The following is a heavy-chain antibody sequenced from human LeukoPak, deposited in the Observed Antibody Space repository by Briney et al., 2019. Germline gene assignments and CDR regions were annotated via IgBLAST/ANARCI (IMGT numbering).Heavy chain of an antibody. CDR2: ISYDGSNK. D-gene: IGHD6-13*01. J-gene: IGHJ4*02. V-gene: IGHV3-30-3*01. CDR3: ARDPAGIAAAGLDY. Sequence: PGGSLRLSCVASGFTFSSYNMHWVRQAPGKGLEWVAVISYDGSNKYYADSVKGRFTISRDNSKNTLYLQMNSLRAEDTAVYYCARDPAGIAAAGLDYWGQGTLVTVSS. CDR1: GFTFSSYN.